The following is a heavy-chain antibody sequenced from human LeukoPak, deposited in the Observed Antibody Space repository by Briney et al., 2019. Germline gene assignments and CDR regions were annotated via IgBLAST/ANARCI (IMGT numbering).Heavy chain of an antibody. CDR2: ISWNSGSI. CDR3: AKGSGEWLATNWFDP. Sequence: PGGSLRLSCAASGFTFDDYAMHWVRQAPGKRLEWVSGISWNSGSIGYADSVKGRFTISRDNAKNSLYLQMNSLRAEDTALYYCAKGSGEWLATNWFDPWGQGTLVTISS. V-gene: IGHV3-9*01. D-gene: IGHD6-19*01. J-gene: IGHJ5*02. CDR1: GFTFDDYA.